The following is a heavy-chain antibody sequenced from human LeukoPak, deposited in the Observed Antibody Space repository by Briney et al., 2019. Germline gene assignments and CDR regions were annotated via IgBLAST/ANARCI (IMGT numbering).Heavy chain of an antibody. V-gene: IGHV4-4*07. CDR2: IYTSGST. J-gene: IGHJ6*03. Sequence: PSETLSLTCTVSGGSISSYYWSWIRQPAGKGLEWIGRIYTSGSTNYNPSLKSRVTMSVDTSKNQFSLKLSSVTAADTAMYYCARVIWFGEFDYYYYYMDVWGKGTTVTISS. CDR3: ARVIWFGEFDYYYYYMDV. D-gene: IGHD3-10*01. CDR1: GGSISSYY.